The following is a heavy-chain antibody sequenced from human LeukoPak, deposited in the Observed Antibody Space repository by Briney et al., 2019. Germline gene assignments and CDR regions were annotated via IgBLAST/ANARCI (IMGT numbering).Heavy chain of an antibody. CDR1: GFTFDDYA. CDR3: AKDKVGPSGVFDY. CDR2: ISWNSGSI. D-gene: IGHD1-26*01. Sequence: PGRSLRLSCAASGFTFDDYAMHWVRQAPGKGLEWVSGISWNSGSIGYADSVKGRFTISRDNAKNSLYLQMNSLRAEDTALYYCAKDKVGPSGVFDYWGQGTLVTVSS. J-gene: IGHJ4*02. V-gene: IGHV3-9*01.